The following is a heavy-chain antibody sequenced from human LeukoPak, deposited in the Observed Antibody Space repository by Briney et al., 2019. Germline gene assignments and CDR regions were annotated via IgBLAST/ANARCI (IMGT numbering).Heavy chain of an antibody. CDR2: IIPIFGTA. CDR1: GGTFSSYA. D-gene: IGHD1-26*01. CDR3: ARMGATVEDYYYYMDV. Sequence: ASVKVSSKASGGTFSSYAISWVRQAPGQGLEWMGGIIPIFGTANYAQKFQGRVTITADESTSTAYMELSSLRSEDTAVYYCARMGATVEDYYYYMDVWGKGTTVTVSS. J-gene: IGHJ6*03. V-gene: IGHV1-69*13.